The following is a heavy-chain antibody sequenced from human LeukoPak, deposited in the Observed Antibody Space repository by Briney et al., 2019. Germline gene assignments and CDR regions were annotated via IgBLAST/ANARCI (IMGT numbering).Heavy chain of an antibody. CDR3: ATIKTHYDSSGYYLDY. D-gene: IGHD3-22*01. V-gene: IGHV1-8*01. CDR2: MNPNSGNT. CDR1: GYTFTSYD. J-gene: IGHJ4*02. Sequence: ASVKVSCKASGYTFTSYDINWVRQATGQGLEWMGWMNPNSGNTGYAQKFQGRVTMTRNTSISTAYMELSSLRSEDTAVYYCATIKTHYDSSGYYLDYWGQGTLVTVSS.